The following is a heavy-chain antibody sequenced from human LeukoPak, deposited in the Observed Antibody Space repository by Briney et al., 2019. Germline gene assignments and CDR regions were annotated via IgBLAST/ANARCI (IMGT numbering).Heavy chain of an antibody. D-gene: IGHD3-10*01. CDR3: ASYYYGSGSYFEKYYYMDV. J-gene: IGHJ6*03. Sequence: PSETLSLTCTVSGGSISSSSYYWGWIRQPPGKGLEWIGSIYHSGSTYYNPSLKSRVTISVDTSKNQFSLKLSSVTAADTAVYYCASYYYGSGSYFEKYYYMDVWGKGTTVTVSS. CDR2: IYHSGST. V-gene: IGHV4-39*07. CDR1: GGSISSSSYY.